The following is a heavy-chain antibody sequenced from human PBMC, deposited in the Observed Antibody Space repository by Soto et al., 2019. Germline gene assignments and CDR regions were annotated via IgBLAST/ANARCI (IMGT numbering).Heavy chain of an antibody. V-gene: IGHV4-61*01. D-gene: IGHD6-6*01. J-gene: IGHJ5*02. CDR3: GRKSIPGWFDP. CDR1: GGSVSSASYY. CDR2: IYDSGST. Sequence: SDTLSLTCTVSGGSVSSASYYWSWIRPPPGKGLEWIGHIYDSGSTNYTPSLKSRVTISVDTSKNQFTLKPSSVTAADTAVYYCGRKSIPGWFDPWGQGTLVTVSS.